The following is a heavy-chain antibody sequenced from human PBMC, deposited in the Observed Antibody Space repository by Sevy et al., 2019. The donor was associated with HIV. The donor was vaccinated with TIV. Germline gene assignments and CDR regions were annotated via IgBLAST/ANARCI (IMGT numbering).Heavy chain of an antibody. D-gene: IGHD4-17*01. J-gene: IGHJ4*02. CDR2: IKSKTDDGTT. CDR1: GFTFSNAW. V-gene: IGHV3-15*01. CDR3: TTLYGDRRPYYFDY. Sequence: GGSLRLSCAASGFTFSNAWMSWVRQAPGKGLEWVGRIKSKTDDGTTDYAAPVKGRFTISRDDSKNTLYLQMNSLKTEVTAVYYCTTLYGDRRPYYFDYWGQGTLVTVSS.